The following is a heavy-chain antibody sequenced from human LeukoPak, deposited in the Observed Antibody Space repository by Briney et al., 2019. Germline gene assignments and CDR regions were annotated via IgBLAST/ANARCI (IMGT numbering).Heavy chain of an antibody. D-gene: IGHD4-17*01. CDR1: GFTFSSYG. J-gene: IGHJ6*03. CDR2: ISASSIYI. V-gene: IGHV3-21*06. Sequence: PGRSPRLSCAASGFTFSSYGMHWVRQAPGKGLEWVSSISASSIYIYYADSMKGRVTISRDNAKNSLYLQMNSLRAEDTAVYYCARDPTLRSSAYYYYYMDVWGKGTTVTVSS. CDR3: ARDPTLRSSAYYYYYMDV.